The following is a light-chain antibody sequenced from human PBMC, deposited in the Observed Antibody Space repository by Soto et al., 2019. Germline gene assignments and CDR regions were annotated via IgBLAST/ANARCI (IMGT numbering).Light chain of an antibody. CDR1: QSLVYSDGNTS. J-gene: IGKJ1*01. Sequence: DVVMTQSPLSLSVTLGQPASISCRSSQSLVYSDGNTSLNWFQQRPGQSPRRLIYKVSNRDSGVPDRFSGSGSGTDFTLKISRVEAEDVGVYYCMQGTHWPPWTFGQGTKVEIK. CDR2: KVS. CDR3: MQGTHWPPWT. V-gene: IGKV2-30*01.